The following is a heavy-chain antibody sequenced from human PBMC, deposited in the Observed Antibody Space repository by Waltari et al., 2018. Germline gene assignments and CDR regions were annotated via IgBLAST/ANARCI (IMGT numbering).Heavy chain of an antibody. CDR2: IYSSGST. Sequence: QVQLQESGPGLVKPSETLSLTCAVPGGSISNYYWSWIRQPAGKGLEWIGRIYSSGSTNVNSSLKSRVTMSVDTSKNQFSLKLTAVTAADTAVYFCARGWEPGRGYFDFWGQGILVTVSS. V-gene: IGHV4-4*07. D-gene: IGHD1-26*01. J-gene: IGHJ4*02. CDR1: GGSISNYY. CDR3: ARGWEPGRGYFDF.